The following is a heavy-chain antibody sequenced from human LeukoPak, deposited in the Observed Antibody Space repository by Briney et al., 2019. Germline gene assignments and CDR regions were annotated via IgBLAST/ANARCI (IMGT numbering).Heavy chain of an antibody. CDR3: AKARVGYYDSSGSDY. V-gene: IGHV3-23*01. Sequence: GGSLRLSCAASGFTFSSYAMSWVRQAPGKGLEWVSAISGSGGGTYYADSVKGRFTISRDNSKNTLYLQMNSLRAEDTAVYYCAKARVGYYDSSGSDYWGQGTLVTVSS. CDR2: ISGSGGGT. J-gene: IGHJ4*02. CDR1: GFTFSSYA. D-gene: IGHD3-22*01.